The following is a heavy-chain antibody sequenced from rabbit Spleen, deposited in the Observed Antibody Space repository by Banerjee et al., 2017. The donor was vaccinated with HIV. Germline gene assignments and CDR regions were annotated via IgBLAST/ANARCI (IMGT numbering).Heavy chain of an antibody. CDR3: ARCNYGGGAYGLKL. CDR1: GIDFSSGYY. Sequence: QSLEESGGDLVKPGASLTLTCKASGIDFSSGYYMCWVRQAPGKGLEWIACIYGDNSGSTYYATWAKGRFTVSKTSSTTVTLQLTSLTAADTATYFCARCNYGGGAYGLKLWGQGTLVTVS. V-gene: IGHV1S40*01. CDR2: IYGDNSGST. D-gene: IGHD4-2*01. J-gene: IGHJ3*01.